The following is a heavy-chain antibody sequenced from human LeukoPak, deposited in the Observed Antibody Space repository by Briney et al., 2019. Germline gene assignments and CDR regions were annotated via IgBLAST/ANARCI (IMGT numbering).Heavy chain of an antibody. V-gene: IGHV3-48*03. J-gene: IGHJ4*02. CDR1: GFTLSSFE. D-gene: IGHD3-22*01. CDR2: IDFSGRTI. Sequence: GGSLRLSCAASGFTLSSFEVNWVRQAPGQGLEWVSYIDFSGRTIYYAASVKGRFTISRDNAKNSLYLQMNSLRAEDTAVYYCARGLGSSGYYYLFDYWGQGALVTVSS. CDR3: ARGLGSSGYYYLFDY.